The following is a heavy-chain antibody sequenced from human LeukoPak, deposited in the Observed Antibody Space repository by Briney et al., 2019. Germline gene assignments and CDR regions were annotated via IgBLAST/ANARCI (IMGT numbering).Heavy chain of an antibody. Sequence: GGSLRLSCAASGFTFSTYTMNWVRQAPGKGLEWVSYISSDSRTIYYADSVKGRFTISRDNAKNSRYLQMNSLRAEDTAVYYCATSDILTGYLYFFDSWGREPWSPSPQ. CDR2: ISSDSRTI. CDR3: ATSDILTGYLYFFDS. J-gene: IGHJ4*02. D-gene: IGHD3-9*01. CDR1: GFTFSTYT. V-gene: IGHV3-48*04.